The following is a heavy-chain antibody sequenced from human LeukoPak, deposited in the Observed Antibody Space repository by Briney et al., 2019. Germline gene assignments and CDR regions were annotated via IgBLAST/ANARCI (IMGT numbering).Heavy chain of an antibody. D-gene: IGHD2-2*01. Sequence: ASVTVSCKASGYTFTSYGISWVRQAPGQGLEWMGWISAYNGNTNYAQKLQGRVTMTTDTSTSTAYMELRSLRSDDTAVYYCARRYCSSTSCYHHFDYWGQGTLVTVSS. J-gene: IGHJ4*02. CDR3: ARRYCSSTSCYHHFDY. CDR2: ISAYNGNT. CDR1: GYTFTSYG. V-gene: IGHV1-18*01.